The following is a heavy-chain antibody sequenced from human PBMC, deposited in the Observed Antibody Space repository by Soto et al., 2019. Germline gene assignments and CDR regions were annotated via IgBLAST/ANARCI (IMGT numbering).Heavy chain of an antibody. D-gene: IGHD6-13*01. V-gene: IGHV4-39*01. CDR3: ARQSQQLGVDI. CDR2: IYYSGST. CDR1: GGSISSSSYY. Sequence: QLQLQESGPGLVKPSETLSLTCTVSGGSISSSSYYWGWIRQPPGKGLEWIGSIYYSGSTYYNPSLKRRVTISVDTSKNQFSLKLSSVTAADTAVYYCARQSQQLGVDIWGQGTMVTVSS. J-gene: IGHJ3*02.